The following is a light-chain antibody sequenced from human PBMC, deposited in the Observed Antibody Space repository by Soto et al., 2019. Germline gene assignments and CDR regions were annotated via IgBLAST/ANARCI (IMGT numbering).Light chain of an antibody. V-gene: IGKV1-5*01. CDR3: QQYNSYSRWT. CDR1: QSISSW. J-gene: IGKJ1*01. Sequence: DIQMTQSPSPLSASVGDRVTITCRASQSISSWLAWYQQKPVKSPKLLIYDASSLASGVPSRFSGNGSGTAFTLTISSLQPDDFATYYCQQYNSYSRWTFGQGPKVEIK. CDR2: DAS.